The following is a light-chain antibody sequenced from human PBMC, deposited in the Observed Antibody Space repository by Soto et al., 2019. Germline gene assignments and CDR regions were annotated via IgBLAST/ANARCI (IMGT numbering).Light chain of an antibody. Sequence: SYELTQPPSVSVAPGQTARITCGGDTIGSKSVHWYQQKPGQAPVLVVYGDSDRPSGIPERFSGSTSGNTATLTISRVEAGDEADYYCQVWDTTSDLPVFGTGTKGTVL. CDR3: QVWDTTSDLPV. J-gene: IGLJ1*01. V-gene: IGLV3-21*02. CDR1: TIGSKS. CDR2: GDS.